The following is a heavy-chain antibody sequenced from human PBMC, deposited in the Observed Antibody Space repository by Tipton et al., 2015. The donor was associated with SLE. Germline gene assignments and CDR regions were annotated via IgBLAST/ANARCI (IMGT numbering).Heavy chain of an antibody. CDR3: AIYKPRNDVFDI. Sequence: TLSLTCTVSGYSISSGYYWGWIRQPPGKGLEWIGTIYHSGSTYYNPSLKSQVTISVDRSKSQFSLDLSSVTAADTAVYYCAIYKPRNDVFDIWGQGTWVTVSS. D-gene: IGHD1-1*01. CDR1: GYSISSGYY. J-gene: IGHJ3*02. CDR2: IYHSGST. V-gene: IGHV4-38-2*02.